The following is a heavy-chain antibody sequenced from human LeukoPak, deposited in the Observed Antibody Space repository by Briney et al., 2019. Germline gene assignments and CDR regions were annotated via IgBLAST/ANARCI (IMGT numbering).Heavy chain of an antibody. CDR3: ATSLRGYSGYDEGFDP. CDR1: GYTFTGYY. V-gene: IGHV1-2*02. CDR2: MNPNSGNT. J-gene: IGHJ5*02. Sequence: ASVKVSCKASGYTFTGYYMHWVRQAPGQGLEWMGWMNPNSGNTGYAQKFQGRVTMTRNTSISTAYMELSRLRSDDTAVYYCATSLRGYSGYDEGFDPWGQGTLVTVSS. D-gene: IGHD5-12*01.